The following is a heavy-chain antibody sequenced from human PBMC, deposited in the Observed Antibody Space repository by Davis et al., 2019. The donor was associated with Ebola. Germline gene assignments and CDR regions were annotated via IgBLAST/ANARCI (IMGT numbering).Heavy chain of an antibody. CDR1: GFTFNRYA. Sequence: GGSLRLSCAVSGFTFNRYAMHWVRQAPGKGLEWVAVISYDGTNGYYADSVKGRFSISRDNSKNTLYLQMNSLRAEDTAVYYCASCSSSCQQGVDYWGQGTLVTVSS. CDR2: ISYDGTNG. D-gene: IGHD6-13*01. CDR3: ASCSSSCQQGVDY. J-gene: IGHJ4*02. V-gene: IGHV3-30*04.